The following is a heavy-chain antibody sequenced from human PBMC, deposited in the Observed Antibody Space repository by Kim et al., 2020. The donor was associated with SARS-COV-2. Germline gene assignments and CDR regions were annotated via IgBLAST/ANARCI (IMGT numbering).Heavy chain of an antibody. J-gene: IGHJ6*02. D-gene: IGHD2-2*01. Sequence: KGRFTVSRDNAKDSLYLQMNSLRAEDTAVYYCARELSYHLAGNNYYYGMDVWGQGTTVTVSS. CDR3: ARELSYHLAGNNYYYGMDV. V-gene: IGHV3-11*06.